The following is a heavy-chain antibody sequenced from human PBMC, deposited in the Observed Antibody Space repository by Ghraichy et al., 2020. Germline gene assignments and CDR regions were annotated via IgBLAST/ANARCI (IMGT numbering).Heavy chain of an antibody. J-gene: IGHJ4*02. CDR1: GGSFSGYY. D-gene: IGHD3-10*01. CDR2: INHSGST. Sequence: SETLSLTCAVYGGSFSGYYWSWIRQPPGKGLEWIGEINHSGSTNYNPSLKSRVTISVDTSKNQFSLKLSSVTAADTAVYYCARGRFFYYGSGSYYLYWGQGTLVTVSS. V-gene: IGHV4-34*01. CDR3: ARGRFFYYGSGSYYLY.